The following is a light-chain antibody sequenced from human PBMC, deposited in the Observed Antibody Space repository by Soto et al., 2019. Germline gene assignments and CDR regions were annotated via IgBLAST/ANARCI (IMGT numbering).Light chain of an antibody. J-gene: IGKJ1*01. V-gene: IGKV4-1*01. CDR1: QSVLYSSNNKNY. CDR2: WAS. CDR3: HQYYSTLRT. Sequence: DIVMTQSPDSLAVSLGERATINCKSSQSVLYSSNNKNYLAWYQQKPGQPPKLLIYWASTRESGVPDRFSGSGSGTDFTLTISSLQAEDVAVYYWHQYYSTLRTFGQGTKVEIK.